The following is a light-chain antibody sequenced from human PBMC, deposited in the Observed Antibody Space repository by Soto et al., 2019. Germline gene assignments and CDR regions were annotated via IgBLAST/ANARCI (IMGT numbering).Light chain of an antibody. V-gene: IGLV2-14*01. CDR3: SSYTSTNTLV. CDR1: SSDLGDYNY. J-gene: IGLJ1*01. CDR2: DVT. Sequence: QSALTQPASVSGSPGQSITISCTGTSSDLGDYNYVSWYQLHPGEAPQLMSYDVTNRPSGVSNRFSGSKSGNTASLTISGVQAEDETDYYCSSYTSTNTLVFGTGTKVTVL.